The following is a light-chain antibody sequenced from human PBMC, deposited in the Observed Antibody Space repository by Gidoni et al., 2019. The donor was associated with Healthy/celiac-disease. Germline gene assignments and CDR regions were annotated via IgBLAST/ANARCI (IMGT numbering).Light chain of an antibody. J-gene: IGKJ1*01. Sequence: DIQMTQSPSTLSASVGERVTITCRASQGISSWLAWYQQKPGKAPKLLIYKASSLESGVPSRFSGSGSGTEFTLTISSLQPDDFATYYCQQYNSYGTFGQGTKVEIK. CDR3: QQYNSYGT. CDR2: KAS. V-gene: IGKV1-5*03. CDR1: QGISSW.